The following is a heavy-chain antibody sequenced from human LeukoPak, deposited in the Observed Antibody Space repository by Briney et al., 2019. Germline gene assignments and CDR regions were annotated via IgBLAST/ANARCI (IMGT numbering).Heavy chain of an antibody. CDR2: INQSGST. D-gene: IGHD6-6*01. J-gene: IGHJ4*02. CDR3: ASGEIAARPLYFDY. Sequence: PSETLSLTCAVYGGSFSGYYWSWIRQPPGKGLEWIGEINQSGSTNYNPSLKSRVTISVDTSKNQFSLKLSSVTAADTAVYYCASGEIAARPLYFDYWGQGTLVTVSS. CDR1: GGSFSGYY. V-gene: IGHV4-34*01.